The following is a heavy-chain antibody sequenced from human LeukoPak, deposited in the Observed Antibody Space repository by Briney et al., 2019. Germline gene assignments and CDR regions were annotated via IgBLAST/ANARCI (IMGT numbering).Heavy chain of an antibody. D-gene: IGHD2-15*01. CDR2: INPSGGTT. CDR1: GYTFTSYY. J-gene: IGHJ6*02. Sequence: ASVKVSCKASGYTFTSYYIHWVRQAPGQGLEWMGIINPSGGTTTYAQKFQGRVTMTRDTSTSTVYMDLSSLRSQDTAVYYCARADITYVMDVWGRGTTVTASS. V-gene: IGHV1-46*01. CDR3: ARADITYVMDV.